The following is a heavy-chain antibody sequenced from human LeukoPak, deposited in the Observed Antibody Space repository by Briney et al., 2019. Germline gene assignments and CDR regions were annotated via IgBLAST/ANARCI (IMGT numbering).Heavy chain of an antibody. J-gene: IGHJ4*02. Sequence: PSETLSLTCTVSGDSINSYYWRWIGQPAGKGLEWIGRIYTSGSTNYNPSLKSRVTMSMDTSKSQFSLKLSSVTAADTAVYYCARDQKTGTTTWSFFDYWGQGTLVTASS. CDR1: GDSINSYY. D-gene: IGHD1-14*01. CDR2: IYTSGST. CDR3: ARDQKTGTTTWSFFDY. V-gene: IGHV4-4*07.